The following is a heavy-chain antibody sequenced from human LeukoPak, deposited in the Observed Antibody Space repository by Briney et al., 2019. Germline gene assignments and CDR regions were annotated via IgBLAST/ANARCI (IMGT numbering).Heavy chain of an antibody. V-gene: IGHV1-18*01. Sequence: ASVKVSCKASGYSFTSYGISWVRQAPGQGLEWMGWISGYNGNINYAQKFQGRVTMTTDTSTNTAYMELRSLRSDDTAVYYCTREAIGYSWFDPWGQGTLVTVSS. J-gene: IGHJ5*02. CDR2: ISGYNGNI. CDR1: GYSFTSYG. D-gene: IGHD3-22*01. CDR3: TREAIGYSWFDP.